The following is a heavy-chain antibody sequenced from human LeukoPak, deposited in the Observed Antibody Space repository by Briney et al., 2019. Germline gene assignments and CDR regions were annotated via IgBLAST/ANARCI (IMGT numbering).Heavy chain of an antibody. CDR3: ARDRRGAYNLDY. Sequence: SETLSLTCTVSGGSISGYYWNWIRQPPGKGLEGIGYISYSGSTNYNPSLKSRVTISVDTSKNQFSLKLNSVTAADTAVYYCARDRRGAYNLDYWGQGTLVTVSS. J-gene: IGHJ4*02. D-gene: IGHD5-24*01. CDR2: ISYSGST. CDR1: GGSISGYY. V-gene: IGHV4-59*01.